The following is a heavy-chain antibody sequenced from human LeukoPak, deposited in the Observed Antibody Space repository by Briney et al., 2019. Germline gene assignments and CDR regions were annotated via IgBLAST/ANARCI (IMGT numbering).Heavy chain of an antibody. CDR1: GGTFSSYA. Sequence: GSSVKVSCKASGGTFSSYAFSWVRQAPGQGLEWMGGIIPIFDATNYAQKFQDRVTITTDESTSTAYMELSSLRSEDTAVYYCARDLKYSSAPDVDKTFDPWGQGTLVTVSS. V-gene: IGHV1-69*05. D-gene: IGHD6-25*01. J-gene: IGHJ5*02. CDR2: IIPIFDAT. CDR3: ARDLKYSSAPDVDKTFDP.